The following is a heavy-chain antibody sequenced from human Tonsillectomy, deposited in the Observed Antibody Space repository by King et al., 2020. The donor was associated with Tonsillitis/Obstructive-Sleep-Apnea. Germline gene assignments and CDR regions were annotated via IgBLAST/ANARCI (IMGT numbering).Heavy chain of an antibody. CDR1: GGSISSYY. J-gene: IGHJ3*02. CDR2: LYYIGST. D-gene: IGHD2-8*01. CDR3: ARDMVLEAGGDAFDI. V-gene: IGHV4-59*01. Sequence: VQLQESGPGLVKPSETLSLTCTVSGGSISSYYWSWIRQPPGKGLEWIGYLYYIGSTNYNPSLKSRVTTSVDTSKNQFSLKLSSVTAADTAVYYCARDMVLEAGGDAFDIWGQGTMVTVSS.